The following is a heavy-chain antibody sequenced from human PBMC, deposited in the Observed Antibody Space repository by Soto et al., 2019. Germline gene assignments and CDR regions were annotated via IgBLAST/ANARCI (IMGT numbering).Heavy chain of an antibody. CDR1: GFTFTSSA. V-gene: IGHV1-58*01. D-gene: IGHD3-22*01. CDR3: AIPRYDSSGYYYVDY. CDR2: IVVGSGNT. J-gene: IGHJ4*02. Sequence: KVSCKASGFTFTSSAVQWVRQARGQRLEWIGWIVVGSGNTNYAQKFQERVTITRDMSTSTAYMELSSLRSEDTAVYYCAIPRYDSSGYYYVDYWGQGTLVTVSS.